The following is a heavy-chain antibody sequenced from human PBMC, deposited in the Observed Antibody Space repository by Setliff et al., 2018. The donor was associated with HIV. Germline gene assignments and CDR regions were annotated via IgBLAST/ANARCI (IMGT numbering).Heavy chain of an antibody. CDR1: GYSISSGFY. CDR2: IFHSGNT. CDR3: ARVGGYDGRVDFDY. V-gene: IGHV4-38-2*02. D-gene: IGHD5-12*01. Sequence: SETLSLTCNVSGYSISSGFYWGWIRQPPGKGLEWIGNIFHSGNTDQNPSLKSRVTMSVETSENQFSLRLNSVTAADTAVYYCARVGGYDGRVDFDYWGQGTLVTVSS. J-gene: IGHJ4*02.